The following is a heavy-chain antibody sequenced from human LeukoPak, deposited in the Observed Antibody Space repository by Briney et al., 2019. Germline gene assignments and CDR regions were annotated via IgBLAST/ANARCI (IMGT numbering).Heavy chain of an antibody. CDR3: ARGDAPFWSGINWFDP. J-gene: IGHJ5*02. CDR2: INHSGST. CDR1: GGSFSGYY. Sequence: PSETLSLTCAVYGGSFSGYYWSWIRQPPGKGLEWIGEINHSGSTNYNPSLKSRVTISVDTSKNQFSLKLSSVTAADTAVYYCARGDAPFWSGINWFDPWGQGTLVTVSS. D-gene: IGHD3-3*01. V-gene: IGHV4-34*01.